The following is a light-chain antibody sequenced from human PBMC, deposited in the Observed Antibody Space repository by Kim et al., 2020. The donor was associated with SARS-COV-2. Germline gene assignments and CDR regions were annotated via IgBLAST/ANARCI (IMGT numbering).Light chain of an antibody. CDR1: NLRRFY. CDR2: GKN. V-gene: IGLV3-19*01. CDR3: NSRDNSGNR. Sequence: SLALEHTVKITCQGDNLRRFYASWYQQKPGHAPVLVFYGKNNRPSGIPDRFSGSSSRDTASLIISGSQAEDEADYYCNSRDNSGNRFGGGTQLTVL. J-gene: IGLJ2*01.